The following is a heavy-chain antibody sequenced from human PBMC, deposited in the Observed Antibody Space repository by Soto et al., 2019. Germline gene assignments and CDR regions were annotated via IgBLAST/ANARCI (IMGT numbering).Heavy chain of an antibody. CDR2: IYYSGST. CDR1: GGSISSSSYY. D-gene: IGHD6-13*01. CDR3: ARQDGSSWNEINWFDP. J-gene: IGHJ5*02. V-gene: IGHV4-39*01. Sequence: PSETLSLTCTVSGGSISSSSYYWGWIRQPPGKGLEWIGSIYYSGSTYYNPSLKSRVTISVDTSKNQFSLKLSSVTAADTAVYYCARQDGSSWNEINWFDPWGQGTLVTV.